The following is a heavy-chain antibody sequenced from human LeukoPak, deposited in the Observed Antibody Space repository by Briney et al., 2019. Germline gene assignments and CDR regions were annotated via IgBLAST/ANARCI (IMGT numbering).Heavy chain of an antibody. D-gene: IGHD3-3*01. Sequence: ASVKVSCKVSGYTLTKLSMHWVRQAPGKGLEWMGGYDPEEVETIYAQTFQGRVTMTEDTSTDTAYLELRNLRSDDTAVYYCATRSYLEWTHKGWFDPWGQGTLVTVSS. CDR3: ATRSYLEWTHKGWFDP. CDR2: YDPEEVET. CDR1: GYTLTKLS. V-gene: IGHV1-24*01. J-gene: IGHJ5*02.